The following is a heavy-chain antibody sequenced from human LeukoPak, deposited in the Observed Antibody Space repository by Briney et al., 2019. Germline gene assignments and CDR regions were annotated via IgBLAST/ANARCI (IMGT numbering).Heavy chain of an antibody. CDR1: GFTFSSYW. CDR3: ARVKSGYSYGPHYYYYYYMDV. CDR2: IKQDGSEK. Sequence: AGGSLRLSCAASGFTFSSYWMSWVRQAPGKGLEWVANIKQDGSEKNYVDSVKGRFTISRDNAKNSLYLQMNSLRAEDTAVYYCARVKSGYSYGPHYYYYYYMDVWGKGTTVTVSS. J-gene: IGHJ6*03. V-gene: IGHV3-7*04. D-gene: IGHD5-18*01.